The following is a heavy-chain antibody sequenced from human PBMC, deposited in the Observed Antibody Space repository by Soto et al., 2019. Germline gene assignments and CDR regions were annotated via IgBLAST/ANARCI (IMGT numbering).Heavy chain of an antibody. J-gene: IGHJ4*02. CDR2: ISGSGGST. D-gene: IGHD6-19*01. CDR3: AKRGRGAVAFDY. V-gene: IGHV3-23*01. CDR1: GFTFSSYA. Sequence: EVQLLESGGGLVQPGGSLRLSCAASGFTFSSYAVSWVHQAPGKGPEWISSISGSGGSTYYADSVKGRFTISRDNSKNTLYLQMNSLRAEDTAVYYCAKRGRGAVAFDYWGQGTLVTVSS.